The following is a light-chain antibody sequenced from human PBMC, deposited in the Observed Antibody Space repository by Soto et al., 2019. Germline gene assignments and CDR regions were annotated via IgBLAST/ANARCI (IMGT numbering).Light chain of an antibody. J-gene: IGKJ3*01. CDR3: QQYGSSPFT. V-gene: IGKV3-20*01. Sequence: EIVLTQSPGTLSLSPWERATLSCSASQSVRSSYLAWYQQKPGQAPRLLIYGASSRATGIPDRFSGSGSGTDFTLTISRLEPEDFAVYYCQQYGSSPFTFGPGTKVDIK. CDR2: GAS. CDR1: QSVRSSY.